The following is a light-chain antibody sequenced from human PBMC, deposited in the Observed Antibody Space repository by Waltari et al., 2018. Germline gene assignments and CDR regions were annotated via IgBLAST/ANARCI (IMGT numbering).Light chain of an antibody. J-gene: IGLJ2*01. CDR1: SNNVGNQG. Sequence: QAGLTQPPSVSTGLRQTATLTCTGHSNNVGNQGAAWLQQHQGHPPKLLSYRNNNRPSGISERLSASRSGNTASLTITGLQPEDEADYYCSAWDSSLSAVVFGGGTKLTVL. CDR2: RNN. CDR3: SAWDSSLSAVV. V-gene: IGLV10-54*01.